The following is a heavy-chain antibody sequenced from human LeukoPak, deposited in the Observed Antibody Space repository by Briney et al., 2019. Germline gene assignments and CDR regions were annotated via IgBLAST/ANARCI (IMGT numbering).Heavy chain of an antibody. CDR3: ARDCWAMDSSSWYGLCWFDP. D-gene: IGHD6-13*01. CDR1: GGTFSSYA. Sequence: SVKVSCKASGGTFSSYAISWVRQAPGQGLEWMGGIIPIFGAANYAQKFQGRVTITADESTSTAYMELSSLRSEDTAVYYCARDCWAMDSSSWYGLCWFDPWGQGTLVTVSS. CDR2: IIPIFGAA. J-gene: IGHJ5*02. V-gene: IGHV1-69*13.